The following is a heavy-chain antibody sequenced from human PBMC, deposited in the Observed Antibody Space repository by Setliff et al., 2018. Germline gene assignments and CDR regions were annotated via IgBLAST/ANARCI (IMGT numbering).Heavy chain of an antibody. CDR2: INPLSGDT. V-gene: IGHV1-2*02. CDR1: GYTFSDYY. CDR3: ARKISVTGTIDY. Sequence: GASVKVSCKASGYTFSDYYIHWVRQAPGQGLEWMGWINPLSGDTNYALKFEGRVTMTRDTSISTAYMELSRLRSDDTAIYYCARKISVTGTIDYWGQGTLVTVS. D-gene: IGHD1-20*01. J-gene: IGHJ4*02.